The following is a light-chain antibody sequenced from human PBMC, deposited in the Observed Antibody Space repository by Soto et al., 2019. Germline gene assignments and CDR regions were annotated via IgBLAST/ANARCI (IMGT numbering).Light chain of an antibody. CDR1: SSDVGGYNY. CDR2: DAS. Sequence: QSVLTQPAYVSGSPGQSITISCTGNSSDVGGYNYVYWYHQHPGKAPKLMINDASNRPSGVSNRFSGSKSGNTASLTISGLQAEDEADYYCSSYTSSSGYVFGTGTKVTVL. J-gene: IGLJ1*01. CDR3: SSYTSSSGYV. V-gene: IGLV2-14*01.